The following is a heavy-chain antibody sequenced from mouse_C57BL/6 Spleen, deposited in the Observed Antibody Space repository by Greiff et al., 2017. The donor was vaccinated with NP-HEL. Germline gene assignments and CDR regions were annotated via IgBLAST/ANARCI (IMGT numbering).Heavy chain of an antibody. J-gene: IGHJ1*03. CDR1: GFTFSDYG. D-gene: IGHD4-1*01. CDR3: ARQGGTGTGYFDV. V-gene: IGHV5-15*01. Sequence: EVQVVESGGGLVQPGGSLKLSCGASGFTFSDYGMAWVRQAPRKGPEWVAFISNLAYSIYYADTVTGRFTISRENAKNTLYLEMSSLRSEDTAMYYCARQGGTGTGYFDVWGTGTTVTVSS. CDR2: ISNLAYSI.